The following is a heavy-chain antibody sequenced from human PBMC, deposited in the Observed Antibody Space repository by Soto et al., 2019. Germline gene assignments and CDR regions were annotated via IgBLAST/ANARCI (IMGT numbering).Heavy chain of an antibody. Sequence: EVQLVESGGGLIQPGGSLRLSCAVSGFTVSNNYMSWVRQAPGKGLEGVSVIYSGGYTAYGDSVKGRFTISRDNPKNTLILQMNRLEAAARALFYCAASPGGGGYWGQGTLVTVSS. CDR1: GFTVSNNY. CDR3: AASPGGGGY. CDR2: IYSGGYT. V-gene: IGHV3-53*01. J-gene: IGHJ4*02. D-gene: IGHD3-10*01.